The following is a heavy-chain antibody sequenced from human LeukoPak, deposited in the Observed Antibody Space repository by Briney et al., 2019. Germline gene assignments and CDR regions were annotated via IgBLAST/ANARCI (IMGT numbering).Heavy chain of an antibody. V-gene: IGHV3-7*01. CDR3: ARPYSISWELDS. J-gene: IGHJ5*01. Sequence: GGSLRLSCASSGFNFGAYWMSWVRQAPGKGLEWVATIKQDESEKYYVDSVKGRFTISRDNAKNSLYLQMNSLRAEDTAVYYCARPYSISWELDSWGQGTLVTVSS. CDR2: IKQDESEK. CDR1: GFNFGAYW. D-gene: IGHD6-13*01.